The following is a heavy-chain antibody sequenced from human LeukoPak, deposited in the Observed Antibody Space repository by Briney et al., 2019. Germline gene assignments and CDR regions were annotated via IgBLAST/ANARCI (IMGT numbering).Heavy chain of an antibody. CDR3: ARARDYYDSSGRRDAFDI. V-gene: IGHV4-31*03. D-gene: IGHD3-22*01. J-gene: IGHJ3*02. Sequence: PSETLSLTCTVSGGSISSGDYYWNWVRQYPGKGLEWIGYIYHSGSTYYNPPLKSRLTISVEMSKNQLSLKLSSVTAADTAVYYCARARDYYDSSGRRDAFDIWGQGTMVTVSS. CDR2: IYHSGST. CDR1: GGSISSGDYY.